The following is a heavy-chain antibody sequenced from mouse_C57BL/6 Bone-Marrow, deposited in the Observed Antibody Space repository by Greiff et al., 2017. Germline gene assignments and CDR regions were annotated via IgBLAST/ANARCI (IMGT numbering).Heavy chain of an antibody. CDR3: ARSGEIRGHFDV. Sequence: EVQLQQSGPELVKPGASVKIPCKASGYTFTDYNMDWVKQSHGKSLEWIGDINPNNGGTNYNQKFKGKATLTVDKSSSTAYMELRSLTSEDTAVYYCARSGEIRGHFDVWGTGTTVTVSS. J-gene: IGHJ1*03. CDR2: INPNNGGT. V-gene: IGHV1-18*01. CDR1: GYTFTDYN. D-gene: IGHD3-2*02.